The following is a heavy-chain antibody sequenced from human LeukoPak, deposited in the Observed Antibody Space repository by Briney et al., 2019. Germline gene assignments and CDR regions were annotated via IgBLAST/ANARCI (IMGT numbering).Heavy chain of an antibody. Sequence: SSETLSLTCTVSGGSISSSSYYWGWIRQPPGKGLEWIGSIYYSGSTYYNPSLKSRVTISVDTSKNQFSLKLSSVTAADTAVYYCATESPRGIAARPSTFDCWGQGTLVTVSS. CDR3: ATESPRGIAARPSTFDC. V-gene: IGHV4-39*02. CDR1: GGSISSSSYY. J-gene: IGHJ4*02. CDR2: IYYSGST. D-gene: IGHD6-6*01.